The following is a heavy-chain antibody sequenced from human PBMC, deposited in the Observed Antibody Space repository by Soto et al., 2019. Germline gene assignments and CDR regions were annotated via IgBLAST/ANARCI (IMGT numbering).Heavy chain of an antibody. Sequence: GGSLRLSCAASGFTFSSYAMSWVRQAPGKGLEWVSAISGSGGSTYYADSVKGRFTISRYNAKNTLYLQMNSLRAEDTAVYYCAKDLGPVEYSSSLGAGYYYYYYGMDVWGQGTTVTVSS. J-gene: IGHJ6*02. V-gene: IGHV3-23*01. CDR1: GFTFSSYA. CDR2: ISGSGGST. D-gene: IGHD6-6*01. CDR3: AKDLGPVEYSSSLGAGYYYYYYGMDV.